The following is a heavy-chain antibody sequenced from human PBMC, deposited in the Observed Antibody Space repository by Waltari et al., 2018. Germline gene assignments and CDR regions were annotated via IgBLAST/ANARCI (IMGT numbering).Heavy chain of an antibody. CDR1: GYSFTSSR. Sequence: EVQLVQSGAEVKKPGESLKISCKGSGYSFTSSRIGGVRQIPGKGLEWMWIIYPGDSDTRYSPSFQGQVTISADKSISTAYLQWSSLKASDTAMYYCARHGRGGSGSYSGDWFDPWGQGTLVTVSS. D-gene: IGHD3-10*01. CDR3: ARHGRGGSGSYSGDWFDP. V-gene: IGHV5-51*01. CDR2: IYPGDSDT. J-gene: IGHJ5*02.